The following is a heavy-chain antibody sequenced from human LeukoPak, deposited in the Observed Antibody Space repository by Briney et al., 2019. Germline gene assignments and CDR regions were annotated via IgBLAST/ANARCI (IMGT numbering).Heavy chain of an antibody. V-gene: IGHV3-53*01. CDR3: ARGVEPLAANTLAY. CDR1: GFTVITND. D-gene: IGHD1-14*01. J-gene: IGHJ4*02. Sequence: PGGSLRLSCAASGFTVITNDMTWVRQAPGKGLEWVSVLYSDGNTKYADSVQGRFNISRDNSKNILDLEMNSLSPDDTAVYYCARGVEPLAANTLAYWGQGTLVTVSS. CDR2: LYSDGNT.